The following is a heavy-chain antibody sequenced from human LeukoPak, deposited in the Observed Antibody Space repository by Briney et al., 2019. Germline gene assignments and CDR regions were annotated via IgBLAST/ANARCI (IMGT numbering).Heavy chain of an antibody. J-gene: IGHJ4*02. D-gene: IGHD5-18*01. CDR2: IYPGDSDT. CDR1: GYSFPNYW. Sequence: GESLKISCQGSGYSFPNYWIGWVRQMPGKGLEWMGIIYPGDSDTRYSPSFQGQVTISADKSISTAYLQWSSLKASDTAMYYCASPALYSYGYTLNYWGQGTLVTVSS. CDR3: ASPALYSYGYTLNY. V-gene: IGHV5-51*01.